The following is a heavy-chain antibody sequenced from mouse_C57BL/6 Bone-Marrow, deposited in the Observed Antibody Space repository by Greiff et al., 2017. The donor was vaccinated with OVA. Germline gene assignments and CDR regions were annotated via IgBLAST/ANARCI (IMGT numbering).Heavy chain of an antibody. Sequence: EVNVVESGGGLVQPGGSLKLSCAASGFTFSDYYMYWVRQTPEKRLEWVAYISNGGGSTYYPDTVKGRFTISRDNAKNTLYLQMSRLKSEDTAMYYCARSFYYYGSSSGYYAMDYWGQGTSVTVSS. J-gene: IGHJ4*01. CDR2: ISNGGGST. CDR1: GFTFSDYY. D-gene: IGHD1-1*01. CDR3: ARSFYYYGSSSGYYAMDY. V-gene: IGHV5-12*01.